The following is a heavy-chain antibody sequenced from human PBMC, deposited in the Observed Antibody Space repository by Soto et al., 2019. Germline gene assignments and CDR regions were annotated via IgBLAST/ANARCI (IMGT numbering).Heavy chain of an antibody. CDR2: ISGSGGST. CDR1: GFTFSSYA. D-gene: IGHD3-22*01. Sequence: GGSLRLSCAASGFTFSSYAMSWVRQAPGKGLEWVSAISGSGGSTYYADSVKGRFTISRDNSKNTLCLQMNSLRAEDTAVYYCAKDRSGYDSSGYYSNWFDPWGQGTLVTVSS. CDR3: AKDRSGYDSSGYYSNWFDP. J-gene: IGHJ5*02. V-gene: IGHV3-23*01.